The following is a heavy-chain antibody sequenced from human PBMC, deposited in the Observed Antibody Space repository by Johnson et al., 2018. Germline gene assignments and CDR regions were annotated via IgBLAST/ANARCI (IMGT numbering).Heavy chain of an antibody. CDR1: GFTFGNYA. CDR3: AKDILRTLDLGGLDV. V-gene: IGHV3-9*01. J-gene: IGHJ6*02. Sequence: VQLVQSGGGLVQPGRSLRLSCAASGFTFGNYAMHWVRQAPGKGLEWVSGISWNRNYIDYGDSVKGRFTISRDNAKNSLYLHMNSVRAEDTALYYCAKDILRTLDLGGLDVWGQGATVIVSS. D-gene: IGHD3-16*01. CDR2: ISWNRNYI.